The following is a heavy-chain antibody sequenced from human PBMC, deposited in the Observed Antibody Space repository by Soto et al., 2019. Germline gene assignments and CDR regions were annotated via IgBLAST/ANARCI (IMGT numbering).Heavy chain of an antibody. J-gene: IGHJ4*02. Sequence: EVQLAESGGGLVQSGGSLRLSCAASGFTFSSYAMSWVRQAPGKGLEWVSAISGSGGSTYYADSVKGRFTISRDNSKNTLYLQMNSLRAEDTAVYYCAKPISIGGAFDYWGQGTLVTVSS. CDR1: GFTFSSYA. CDR2: ISGSGGST. CDR3: AKPISIGGAFDY. V-gene: IGHV3-23*04. D-gene: IGHD3-3*02.